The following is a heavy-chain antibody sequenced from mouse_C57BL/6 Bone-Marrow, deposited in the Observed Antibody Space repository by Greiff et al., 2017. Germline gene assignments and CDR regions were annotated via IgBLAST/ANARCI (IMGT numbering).Heavy chain of an antibody. Sequence: QVQLKQPGAELVMPGASVKLSCKASGYTFTSYWMHWVKQRPGQGLEWIGEIDPSDSYTNYNQQFKGKSTLTVDKSSSTAYMQLSSLTSEDSAVXYCARRGLLLFDYWGQGTTLTVSS. J-gene: IGHJ2*01. D-gene: IGHD1-1*01. CDR1: GYTFTSYW. V-gene: IGHV1-69*01. CDR3: ARRGLLLFDY. CDR2: IDPSDSYT.